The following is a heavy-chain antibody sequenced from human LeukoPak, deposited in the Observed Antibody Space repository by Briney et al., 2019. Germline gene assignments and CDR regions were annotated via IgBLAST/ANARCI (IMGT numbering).Heavy chain of an antibody. V-gene: IGHV1-2*04. J-gene: IGHJ4*02. D-gene: IGHD5-12*01. CDR2: INPNSGGT. CDR1: GYTFTSYY. CDR3: ARESNSGYGRSDDFDY. Sequence: ASVKVSCKASGYTFTSYYMHWVRQAPGQGLEWMGWINPNSGGTNYAQKFQGWVTMTRDTSISTAYMELSRLRSDDTAVYYCARESNSGYGRSDDFDYWGQGTLVTVSS.